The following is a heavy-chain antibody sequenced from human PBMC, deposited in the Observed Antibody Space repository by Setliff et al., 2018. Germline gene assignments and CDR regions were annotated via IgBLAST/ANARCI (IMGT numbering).Heavy chain of an antibody. D-gene: IGHD1-26*01. CDR1: GESFSGHY. V-gene: IGHV3-15*01. CDR3: TTDSWEPNYYYYYYMDV. CDR2: IKSKTDGGTT. J-gene: IGHJ6*03. Sequence: ETLSLTCAVYGESFSGHYWSWIRQAPGKGLEWVGRIKSKTDGGTTDYAAPVKGRFTISRDDSKNTLYLQMNSLKTEDTAVYYCTTDSWEPNYYYYYYMDVWGKGTTVTVSS.